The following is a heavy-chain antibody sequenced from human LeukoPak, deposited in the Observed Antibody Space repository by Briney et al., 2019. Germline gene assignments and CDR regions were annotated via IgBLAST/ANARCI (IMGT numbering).Heavy chain of an antibody. Sequence: GGSLRLSCAASGFTFSSYGMHWVRQAPGKGLEWVAVISYDGSNKYYADSVKGRFTISRDNSKNTLYLQMNSLRAEDTAVYYCAKGQAPDYGGQGTLVTVSS. CDR2: ISYDGSNK. J-gene: IGHJ4*02. V-gene: IGHV3-30*18. CDR1: GFTFSSYG. CDR3: AKGQAPDY.